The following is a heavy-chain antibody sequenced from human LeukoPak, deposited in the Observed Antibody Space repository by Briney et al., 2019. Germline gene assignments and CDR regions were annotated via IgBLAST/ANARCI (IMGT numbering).Heavy chain of an antibody. Sequence: GGSLRLSCAASGFTVSSNYMSWVRQAPGKGLEWVSVIYSGGSTYYADSVKGRFTISRDNSKNTLYLQMNSLRAEDTAVYYCARGSLGGPYYYYMDVWGKGTTVTVSS. CDR1: GFTVSSNY. J-gene: IGHJ6*03. D-gene: IGHD3-16*01. CDR2: IYSGGST. CDR3: ARGSLGGPYYYYMDV. V-gene: IGHV3-66*01.